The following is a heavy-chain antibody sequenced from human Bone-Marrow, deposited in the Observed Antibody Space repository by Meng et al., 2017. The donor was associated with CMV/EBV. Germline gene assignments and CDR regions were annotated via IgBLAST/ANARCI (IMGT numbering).Heavy chain of an antibody. CDR2: IIPILGIA. Sequence: SVKVSCKASGYTFTSYAISWVRQAPGQGLEWMGGIIPILGIANYAQKFQGRVTITADKSTSTAYMELSSLRSEDTAVYYCARGPPGWRNYDLSDWGQGTLVTVYS. J-gene: IGHJ4*02. CDR3: ARGPPGWRNYDLSD. D-gene: IGHD3-3*01. CDR1: GYTFTSYA. V-gene: IGHV1-69*10.